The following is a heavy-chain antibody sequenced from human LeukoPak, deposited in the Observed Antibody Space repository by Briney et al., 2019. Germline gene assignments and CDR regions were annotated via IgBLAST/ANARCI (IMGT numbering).Heavy chain of an antibody. CDR1: GFTVSSNY. Sequence: PGGSLRLSCAASGFTVSSNYMSWVRQAPGKGLEWVSVIYSGGSTYYADSVKGRFTISRDNSKNTLYLQMNSLRAEDTAVYYCARDRRDYYDSSGYYYFDYWGLGTLVTVSS. CDR2: IYSGGST. CDR3: ARDRRDYYDSSGYYYFDY. D-gene: IGHD3-22*01. J-gene: IGHJ4*02. V-gene: IGHV3-66*01.